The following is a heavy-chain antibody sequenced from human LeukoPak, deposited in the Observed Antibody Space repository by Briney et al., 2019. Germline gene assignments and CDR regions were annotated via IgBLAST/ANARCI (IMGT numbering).Heavy chain of an antibody. CDR3: ARLSTVTTSFDY. D-gene: IGHD4-17*01. CDR1: GDSISTSNSY. V-gene: IGHV4-39*07. Sequence: SETLSLTCTVSGDSISTSNSYWGWIRQPPGKGLEWIGSIYYSGNTYYSPSLKSRVTMSIDTSKNQFSLNLNSVTAADTAVYYCARLSTVTTSFDYWGQGTLVTVSS. CDR2: IYYSGNT. J-gene: IGHJ4*02.